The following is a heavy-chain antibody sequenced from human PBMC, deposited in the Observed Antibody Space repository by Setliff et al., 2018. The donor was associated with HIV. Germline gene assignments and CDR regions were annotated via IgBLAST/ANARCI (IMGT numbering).Heavy chain of an antibody. Sequence: ASVKVSCKASGYTFTSCFLHWVRQAPGQGLEYMGIINPSDGSADYVEKFQDRVTITRDTSTSTVYMEMSSLRSEDTAIYYCAEEYHTAATGTRVANYFDYWGQGTLVTVSS. CDR3: AEEYHTAATGTRVANYFDY. CDR1: GYTFTSCF. J-gene: IGHJ4*02. CDR2: INPSDGSA. D-gene: IGHD6-13*01. V-gene: IGHV1-46*01.